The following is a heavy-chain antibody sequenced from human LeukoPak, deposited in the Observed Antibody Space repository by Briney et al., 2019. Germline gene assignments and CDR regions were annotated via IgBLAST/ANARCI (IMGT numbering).Heavy chain of an antibody. CDR1: GFTFSSYE. J-gene: IGHJ4*02. V-gene: IGHV3-48*03. CDR3: ASSNYDSSGSSPDY. Sequence: GGSLRLSCAASGFTFSSYEMNWVRQAPGKGLEWVSYISSSGSTIYYADSVKGRFTISRDNAKNSLYLQMNSLRAEDTAVYYCASSNYDSSGSSPDYWGQGTLVTVSS. D-gene: IGHD3-22*01. CDR2: ISSSGSTI.